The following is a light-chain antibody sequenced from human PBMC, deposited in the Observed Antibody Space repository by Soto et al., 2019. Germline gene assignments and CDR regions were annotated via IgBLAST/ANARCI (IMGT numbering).Light chain of an antibody. V-gene: IGKV3-15*01. Sequence: EIMMTPSPPTLSVSAGERATLSRRASQSVSTCLAWYQQKPGQAPRLLIYGASSRATGIPARFSGSGSGTEFTLTISSLQSEDFAVYYCQQYNNWAPWTFGQGTKVDIK. J-gene: IGKJ1*01. CDR3: QQYNNWAPWT. CDR2: GAS. CDR1: QSVSTC.